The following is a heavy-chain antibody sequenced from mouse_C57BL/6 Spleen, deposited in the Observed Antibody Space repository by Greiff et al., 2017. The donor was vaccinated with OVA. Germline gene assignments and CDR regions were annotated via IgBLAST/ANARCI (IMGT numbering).Heavy chain of an antibody. Sequence: QVQLQQSGAELVRPGASVKLSCKASGYTFTDYYINWVKQRPGQGLEWIARIYPGSGNTYYNEKFKGKATLTAEKSSSTAYMQLSSLTSEDSAVYFCARGVDYYGWYFDVGGTGTTDTVSS. V-gene: IGHV1-76*01. J-gene: IGHJ1*03. CDR1: GYTFTDYY. CDR3: ARGVDYYGWYFDV. D-gene: IGHD1-1*01. CDR2: IYPGSGNT.